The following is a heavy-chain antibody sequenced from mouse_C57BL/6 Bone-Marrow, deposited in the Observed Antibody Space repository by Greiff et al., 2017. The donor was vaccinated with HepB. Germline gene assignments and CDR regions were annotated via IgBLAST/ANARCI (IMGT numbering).Heavy chain of an antibody. Sequence: EVKVEESGGGLVQPGGSMKLSCVASGFTFSNYWMNWVRQSPEKGLEWVAQIRLKSDNYATHYAESVKGRFTISRDDSKSSVYLQMNNLRAEDTGIYYCTSPYYYGSSLDYWGQGTTLTVSS. CDR3: TSPYYYGSSLDY. CDR1: GFTFSNYW. V-gene: IGHV6-3*01. J-gene: IGHJ2*01. D-gene: IGHD1-1*01. CDR2: IRLKSDNYAT.